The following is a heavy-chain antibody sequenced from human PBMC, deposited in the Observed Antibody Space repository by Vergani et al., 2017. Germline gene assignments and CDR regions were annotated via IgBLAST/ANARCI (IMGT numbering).Heavy chain of an antibody. Sequence: QVQLVQSGAEVKKPGASVKVSCKASGYTFTSYGISWVRQAPGQGLEWMGWISAYHGNTNYAQKLQGRVTMTTDTSTSTAYMELRSLRSDDTAVYYCARVVFGVVIPSNYGMDVWGQGTTVTVSS. CDR3: ARVVFGVVIPSNYGMDV. CDR2: ISAYHGNT. J-gene: IGHJ6*02. V-gene: IGHV1-18*04. CDR1: GYTFTSYG. D-gene: IGHD3-3*01.